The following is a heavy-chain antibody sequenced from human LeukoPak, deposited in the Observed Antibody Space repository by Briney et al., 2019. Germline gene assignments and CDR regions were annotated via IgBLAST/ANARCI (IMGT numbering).Heavy chain of an antibody. V-gene: IGHV1-69*13. Sequence: SVKVSCKVSGYTLTELSMHWVRQAPGQGLEWMGGIIPIFGTANYAQKFQGRVTITAVESMSTAYMELSSLRSEDTAVYYCARGWLAETTVVTPYNYWGQGTLVTVSS. CDR2: IIPIFGTA. CDR1: GYTLTELS. CDR3: ARGWLAETTVVTPYNY. D-gene: IGHD4-23*01. J-gene: IGHJ4*02.